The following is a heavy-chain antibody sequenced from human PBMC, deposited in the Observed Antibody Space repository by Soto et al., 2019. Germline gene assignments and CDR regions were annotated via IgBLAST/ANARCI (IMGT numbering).Heavy chain of an antibody. V-gene: IGHV1-18*04. D-gene: IGHD2-2*01. CDR3: ASAGYCSSTSCLNWFDP. Sequence: QVQLVQSGAEVKKPGASVKVSCKASGYTITSYGISWVRQAPGQGLEWMGWISAYNGNTNYAQKLQGRVTMTTDTSTSTAYMELRSLRSDDTAVYYCASAGYCSSTSCLNWFDPWGQGTLVTVSS. CDR2: ISAYNGNT. J-gene: IGHJ5*02. CDR1: GYTITSYG.